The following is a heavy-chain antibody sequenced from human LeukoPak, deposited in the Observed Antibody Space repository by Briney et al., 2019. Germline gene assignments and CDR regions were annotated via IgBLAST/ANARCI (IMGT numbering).Heavy chain of an antibody. D-gene: IGHD2-21*02. V-gene: IGHV3-21*01. Sequence: GGTLRLSCAASGFTFSSYRMNWLRQAPGKGLEWVSSISSISRYISYADSVKGRFTISRDNAKNSLYLQMNSLRAEDTAVYYCARDRSLNCGGDCYFGYWGQGTLVTASS. CDR3: ARDRSLNCGGDCYFGY. CDR2: ISSISRYI. CDR1: GFTFSSYR. J-gene: IGHJ4*02.